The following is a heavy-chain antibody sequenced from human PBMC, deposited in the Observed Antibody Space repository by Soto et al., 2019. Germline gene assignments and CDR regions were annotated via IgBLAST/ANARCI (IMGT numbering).Heavy chain of an antibody. CDR1: GFTFDDYA. V-gene: IGHV3-43D*04. CDR2: ISWDGGST. Sequence: GGSLRLSCAASGFTFDDYAMHWVRQAPGKGLEWVSLISWDGGSTYYADSVKGRFTISRDNSKNSLYLQMNSLRAEDTALYYCAKDLYCSGGSCYVVTKSGYYYYYGMDVWGQGNTVTVSS. D-gene: IGHD2-15*01. J-gene: IGHJ6*02. CDR3: AKDLYCSGGSCYVVTKSGYYYYYGMDV.